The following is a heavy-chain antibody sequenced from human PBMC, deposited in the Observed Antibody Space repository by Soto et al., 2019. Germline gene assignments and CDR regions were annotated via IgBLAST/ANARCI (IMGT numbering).Heavy chain of an antibody. CDR3: ARDLWGYCGTDCYPLDV. CDR2: MYNTGST. D-gene: IGHD2-21*02. V-gene: IGHV4-59*01. Sequence: SETLSLTCTVSGGSISGYYWSWIRQPPGEGLEWIGYMYNTGSTVYNPSFKSRVTISVDTSKNQFSLKLNSVTAADTAVYYCARDLWGYCGTDCYPLDVWGQGTTVTRLL. J-gene: IGHJ6*02. CDR1: GGSISGYY.